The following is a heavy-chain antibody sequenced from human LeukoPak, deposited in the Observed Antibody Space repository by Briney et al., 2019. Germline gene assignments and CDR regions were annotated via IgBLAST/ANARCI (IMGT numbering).Heavy chain of an antibody. J-gene: IGHJ6*03. D-gene: IGHD6-13*01. CDR2: ISGDGGST. CDR3: AKDLRYSSSWNVYYYYYYYMDV. V-gene: IGHV3-43*02. CDR1: GFTFDDYA. Sequence: GGSLRLSCAASGFTFDDYAMHWVRQAPGKGLEWDSLISGDGGSTYYTDSVKGRFTISRDNSKNSLYLQMNSLRTEDTALYYCAKDLRYSSSWNVYYYYYYYMDVWGKGTTVTVSS.